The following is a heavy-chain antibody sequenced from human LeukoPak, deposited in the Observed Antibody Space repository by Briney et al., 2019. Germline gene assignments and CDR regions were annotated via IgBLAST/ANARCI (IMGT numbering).Heavy chain of an antibody. CDR2: MNPNSGNT. D-gene: IGHD6-19*01. Sequence: GASVKVSCKASGYTFTSHDINWVRQATGQGLEWMGWMNPNSGNTGYVQKFQGRITMTRDNSINTAYMQLSSLRSDDTAVYYCARDPASVYSSGWYGVDYWGQGTLVTVSS. V-gene: IGHV1-8*01. CDR1: GYTFTSHD. CDR3: ARDPASVYSSGWYGVDY. J-gene: IGHJ4*02.